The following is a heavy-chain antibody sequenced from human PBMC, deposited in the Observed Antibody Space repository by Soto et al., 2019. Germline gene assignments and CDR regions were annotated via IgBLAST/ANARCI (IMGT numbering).Heavy chain of an antibody. CDR2: IYYRGST. D-gene: IGHD1-1*01. Sequence: PSETLSLTCTVYGGSISSYYWSWIRQPPGKGLEWIGYIYYRGSTNYNPSLKSQVTILVDTTKNKLSLKMRTGTAADTAVYYCARRYGYSFDYWGQGTLVTVS. CDR3: ARRYGYSFDY. V-gene: IGHV4-59*08. CDR1: GGSISSYY. J-gene: IGHJ4*02.